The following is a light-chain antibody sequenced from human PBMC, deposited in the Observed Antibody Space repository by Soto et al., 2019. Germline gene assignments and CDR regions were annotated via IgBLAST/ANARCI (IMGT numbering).Light chain of an antibody. J-gene: IGKJ1*01. CDR2: GAS. Sequence: EIVMTQSPATLSVSPGARATLSCRASQSVSSNLAWYQQKPGQAPRLLISGASTRATGIPARFSGSGSGTEFTLTISSLQSEDFAVYYCQQYNAWPRTSGQGTKVEIK. CDR3: QQYNAWPRT. V-gene: IGKV3-15*01. CDR1: QSVSSN.